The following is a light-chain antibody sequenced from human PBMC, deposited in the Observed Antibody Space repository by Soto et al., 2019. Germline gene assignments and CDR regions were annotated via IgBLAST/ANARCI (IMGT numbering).Light chain of an antibody. CDR3: HQYGSSLLFS. J-gene: IGKJ3*01. CDR2: GAS. V-gene: IGKV3-20*01. Sequence: EIVLTQSPGTLSLSPGERATLSCRASQSVSSSYLAWYQQKPGQAPRLLIYGASSRATGIPDRFSGSGSGTDFTLTISRREPEDFAVYYCHQYGSSLLFSFGPGTKVDIK. CDR1: QSVSSSY.